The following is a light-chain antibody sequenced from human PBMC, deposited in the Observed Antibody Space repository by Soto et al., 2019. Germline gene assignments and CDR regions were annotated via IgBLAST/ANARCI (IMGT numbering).Light chain of an antibody. J-gene: IGKJ5*01. V-gene: IGKV3D-15*01. CDR1: QSVNSN. CDR2: GIS. Sequence: EILMTQSPATLSVSPGERATLSCSASQSVNSNYLAWYQQKPGQAPRLLIYGISKRATDIPDRFSGSGSGTEFTLTISSLQPEDFATYYCQQHGQWPITFGQGTRLEI. CDR3: QQHGQWPIT.